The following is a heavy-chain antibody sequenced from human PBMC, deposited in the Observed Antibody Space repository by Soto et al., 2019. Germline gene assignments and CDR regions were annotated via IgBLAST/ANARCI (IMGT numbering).Heavy chain of an antibody. V-gene: IGHV4-59*01. CDR2: IYYSGST. J-gene: IGHJ6*02. CDR1: GGSISSYY. Sequence: SETLSLTCTVSGGSISSYYWSWIRQPPGKGLEWIGYIYYSGSTNYNPSLKSRVTISVDTSKNQFSLKLSSVTAADTAVYYCARDREFYGMDVWGQGTTVAVSS. D-gene: IGHD3-10*01. CDR3: ARDREFYGMDV.